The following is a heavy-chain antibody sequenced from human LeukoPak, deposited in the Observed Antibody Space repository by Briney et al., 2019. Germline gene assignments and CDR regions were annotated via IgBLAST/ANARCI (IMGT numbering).Heavy chain of an antibody. CDR1: GYTFTNYD. V-gene: IGHV1-8*03. Sequence: ASVKVSCKASGYTFTNYDINWVRQATGQGLEWMGYMNPNSGNTGYAQKFQDRVTITSDTSISTAYMELSSLRSEDTAVYYCAADRGATYYDYVWGSYRTYYFDYWGQGTLVTVSS. D-gene: IGHD3-16*02. CDR3: AADRGATYYDYVWGSYRTYYFDY. CDR2: MNPNSGNT. J-gene: IGHJ4*02.